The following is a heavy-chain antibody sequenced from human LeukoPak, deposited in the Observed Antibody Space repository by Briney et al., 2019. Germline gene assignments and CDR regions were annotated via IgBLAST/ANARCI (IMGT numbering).Heavy chain of an antibody. Sequence: PGRSLRLSCAASGFTFSSSSMKWVRQDPGKGREWVSSISSSSSYIYYADAVKGRFTISRDNAKNSLYLQMNSLRADYTAVYYCARTSRSDYYYYYMDVWGKGTTVTVSS. CDR3: ARTSRSDYYYYYMDV. CDR2: ISSSSSYI. CDR1: GFTFSSSS. V-gene: IGHV3-21*01. J-gene: IGHJ6*03.